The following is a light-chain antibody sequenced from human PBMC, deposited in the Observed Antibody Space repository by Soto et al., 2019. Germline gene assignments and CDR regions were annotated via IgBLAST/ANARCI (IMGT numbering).Light chain of an antibody. J-gene: IGLJ2*01. CDR1: SGSVSSSNY. CDR2: STN. CDR3: ALYMGSGISV. Sequence: QTVVTQEPSFSVSPGGTVRLTCGVDSGSVSSSNYPSWYQQAPGQPPRTLIYSTNTRSSGVPDRFSGSIVGNKAALTITGAQADDESHYYCALYMGSGISVFGGGTKLTVL. V-gene: IGLV8-61*01.